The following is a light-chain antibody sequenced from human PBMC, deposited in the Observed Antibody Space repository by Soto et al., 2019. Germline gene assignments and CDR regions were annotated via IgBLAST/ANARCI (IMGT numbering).Light chain of an antibody. Sequence: QSVLTQPDSVSGSPGQSITISCTGTSSDVGGYNYVSWYQQHPGKAPKLMIYDVSNRPSGVSNRFSGSKSGNTASLTISGLQAEDEADYYCSSYTSSSTLAVFGGGTKLTVL. V-gene: IGLV2-14*01. CDR2: DVS. J-gene: IGLJ2*01. CDR3: SSYTSSSTLAV. CDR1: SSDVGGYNY.